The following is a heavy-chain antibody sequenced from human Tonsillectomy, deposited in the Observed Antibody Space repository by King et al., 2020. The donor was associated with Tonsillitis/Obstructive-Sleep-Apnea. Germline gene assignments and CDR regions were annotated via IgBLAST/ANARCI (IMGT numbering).Heavy chain of an antibody. CDR2: IRSKAYGGTT. D-gene: IGHD6-6*01. CDR1: GFTFGDYA. CDR3: TSSIDARQGGFDY. Sequence: VQLVESGGGLVQPGRSLRLSCTASGFTFGDYAMSWVRQAPGKGLEWVGFIRSKAYGGTTEYAASVKGRFTISRDDSKSIAYLQMNSLKTEDTAVYYCTSSIDARQGGFDYWGQGTLVTVSS. J-gene: IGHJ4*02. V-gene: IGHV3-49*04.